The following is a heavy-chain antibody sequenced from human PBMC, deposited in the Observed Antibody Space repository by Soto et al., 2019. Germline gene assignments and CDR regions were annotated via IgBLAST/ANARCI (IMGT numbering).Heavy chain of an antibody. D-gene: IGHD2-8*02. CDR1: GFTFSSYA. J-gene: IGHJ6*02. V-gene: IGHV3-23*01. CDR3: AKPGLVASLDYYYGMDV. Sequence: VGSLRLSCAASGFTFSSYAMSWVRQAPGKGLEWVSAISGSGGSTYYADSVKGRFTISRDNSKNTLYLQMNSLRAEDTAVYYCAKPGLVASLDYYYGMDVWGQGTTVTVSS. CDR2: ISGSGGST.